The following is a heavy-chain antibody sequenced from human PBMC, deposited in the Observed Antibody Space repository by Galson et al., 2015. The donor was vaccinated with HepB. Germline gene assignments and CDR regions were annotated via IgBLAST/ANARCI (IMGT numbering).Heavy chain of an antibody. CDR1: GFIVSSDY. D-gene: IGHD3-3*01. V-gene: IGHV3-66*01. J-gene: IGHJ4*02. CDR2: IHTDDRT. Sequence: SLRLSCAASGFIVSSDYMSWVRQTPGKGLEWVSTIHTDDRTFYADSVKGRFTISRDNSKNTLHLQMDSLRAEDTGIYYCGRAIFGNLIGYWGQGTLVPASS. CDR3: GRAIFGNLIGY.